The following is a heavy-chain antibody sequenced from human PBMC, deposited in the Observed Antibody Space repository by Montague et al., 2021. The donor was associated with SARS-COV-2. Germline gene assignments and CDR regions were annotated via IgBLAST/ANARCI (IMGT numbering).Heavy chain of an antibody. CDR1: GFIFNNYA. CDR3: ARDGRDCGAKNCQTYYYHYMDV. D-gene: IGHD2-21*01. J-gene: IGHJ6*03. V-gene: IGHV3-30*04. Sequence: SLRLSCSASGFIFNNYAMHWVRQAPGKGPQWLAAVTFDGRSQYYXSAVEGRFTISRHNSRNMLFLEMSSLRGEDTAVYYCARDGRDCGAKNCQTYYYHYMDVWGQGNTVTVSS. CDR2: VTFDGRSQ.